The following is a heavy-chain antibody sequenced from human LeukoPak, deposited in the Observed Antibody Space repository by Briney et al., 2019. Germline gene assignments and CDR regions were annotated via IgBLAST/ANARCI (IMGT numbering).Heavy chain of an antibody. D-gene: IGHD3-3*01. CDR2: INPSGGST. V-gene: IGHV1-46*01. CDR3: ARDVGITIFGVAYYGMDV. Sequence: ASVKVSCKASGYTFTSYYMHWVRQAPGQGLEWMGIINPSGGSTSYAQKFRGRVTMTRDTSTSTVYMELSSLRSEDTAVYYCARDVGITIFGVAYYGMDVWGQGTTVTVSS. J-gene: IGHJ6*02. CDR1: GYTFTSYY.